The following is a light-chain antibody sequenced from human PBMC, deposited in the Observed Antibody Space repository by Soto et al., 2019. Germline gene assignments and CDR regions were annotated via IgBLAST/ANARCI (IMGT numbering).Light chain of an antibody. CDR1: SSNIESNT. V-gene: IGLV1-44*01. CDR3: AAWDDSLNGYV. J-gene: IGLJ1*01. CDR2: SND. Sequence: QSVLTQPPSASGTPGQRVTISCSGSSSNIESNTVNWFQQLPGTAPKLLIYSNDQRPSGVPDRFSGSKSGTSASLVISGLQSEDEADYYCAAWDDSLNGYVFGAGTKVTVL.